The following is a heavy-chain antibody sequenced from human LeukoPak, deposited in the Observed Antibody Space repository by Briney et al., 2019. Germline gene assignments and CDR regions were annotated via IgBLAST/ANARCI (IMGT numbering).Heavy chain of an antibody. CDR1: GGSISSYY. D-gene: IGHD3-3*01. Sequence: SEILSLTCTVSGGSISSYYWSWIRQPPGKGLEWIGYIYYSGSTNYNPSLKSRVTISVDTSKNQFSLKLSSVTAADTAVYYCARENNFWSGSTNWFDPWGQGTLVTVSS. J-gene: IGHJ5*02. V-gene: IGHV4-59*01. CDR3: ARENNFWSGSTNWFDP. CDR2: IYYSGST.